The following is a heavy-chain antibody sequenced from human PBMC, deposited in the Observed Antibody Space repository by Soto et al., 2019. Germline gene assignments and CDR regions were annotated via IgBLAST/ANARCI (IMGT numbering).Heavy chain of an antibody. CDR1: GFTFTSSA. Sequence: GASVKVSCKASGFTFTSSAVQWVRQARGQRLEWIGWIVVGSGNTNYAQKFQERVTITRDMSTSTAYMELSSLRSDDTAAYYCAADGIAAAGDFDYWGQGTLVTVSS. CDR2: IVVGSGNT. D-gene: IGHD6-13*01. J-gene: IGHJ4*02. V-gene: IGHV1-58*01. CDR3: AADGIAAAGDFDY.